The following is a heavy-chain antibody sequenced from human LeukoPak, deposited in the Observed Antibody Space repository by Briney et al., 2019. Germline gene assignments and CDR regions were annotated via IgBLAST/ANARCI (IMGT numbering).Heavy chain of an antibody. Sequence: YPSETLSLTCTVSGGSISTYYWTWIRQPPGKGLEWIVESNHNGSTNYNPSFKSRVTISVDTSKNQFSLKLRSVTAADTAVYYCARGTLYVRPWGQGTLVRVST. CDR2: SNHNGST. CDR1: GGSISTYY. V-gene: IGHV4-34*01. CDR3: ARGTLYVRP. J-gene: IGHJ4*02. D-gene: IGHD2-2*02.